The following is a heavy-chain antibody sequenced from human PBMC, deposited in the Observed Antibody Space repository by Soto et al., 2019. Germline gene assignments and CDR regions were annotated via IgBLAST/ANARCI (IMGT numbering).Heavy chain of an antibody. CDR3: ARGYRELFFYDMDV. Sequence: QVELVQSGIEVKNPGSSVKVSCKASGDTFSNYAINWVRQAPGQGLEWMGGIIPFYDKPNYAENFLGRVKISADKFTATAYLEVSSLRSEDTAVYFCARGYRELFFYDMDVWGRGTQVIVSS. D-gene: IGHD3-10*01. J-gene: IGHJ6*02. V-gene: IGHV1-69*06. CDR1: GDTFSNYA. CDR2: IIPFYDKP.